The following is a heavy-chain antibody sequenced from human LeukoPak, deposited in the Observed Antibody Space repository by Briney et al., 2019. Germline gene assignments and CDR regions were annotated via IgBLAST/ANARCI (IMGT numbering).Heavy chain of an antibody. Sequence: ASVQVSCKASGYTFTSYGISWVRQAPGQGLEWMGWISTYNGNTNYSKKLQGRVTMTTDTSTSTAYMELRSLRSDDTAVYYCARDCSGGSCYKPFDYWGQGTLVTVSS. CDR2: ISTYNGNT. D-gene: IGHD2-15*01. CDR3: ARDCSGGSCYKPFDY. V-gene: IGHV1-18*01. J-gene: IGHJ4*02. CDR1: GYTFTSYG.